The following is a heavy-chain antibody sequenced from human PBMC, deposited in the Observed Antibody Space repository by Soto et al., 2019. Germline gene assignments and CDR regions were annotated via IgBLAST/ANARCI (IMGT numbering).Heavy chain of an antibody. CDR1: GGSVSSISYY. CDR2: IYYSGST. CDR3: ARASNWKRPQTN. D-gene: IGHD1-20*01. J-gene: IGHJ4*02. V-gene: IGHV4-39*07. Sequence: SETLSLTCTVSGGSVSSISYYWGWIRQPPGKGLEWIGSIYYSGSTYYNPSLKSRVTISVDTSKNQFSLKLSSVAAADTAVYYCARASNWKRPQTNWGQGTLVTVSS.